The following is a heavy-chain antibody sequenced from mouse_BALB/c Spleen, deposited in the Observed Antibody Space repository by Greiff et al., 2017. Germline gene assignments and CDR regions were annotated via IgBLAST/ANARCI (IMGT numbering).Heavy chain of an antibody. CDR1: GFNIKDYY. V-gene: IGHV14-1*02. Sequence: VQLQQSGADLVRPGALVKLSCKASGFNIKDYYMHWVKQTPEQGLEWIGWIDTENGNTIYDPKFQGMASITANTSSNTEYLQISSQTAENTSDYYCASKVRYAMDYWGQGTSVTVSS. J-gene: IGHJ4*01. CDR2: IDTENGNT. CDR3: ASKVRYAMDY.